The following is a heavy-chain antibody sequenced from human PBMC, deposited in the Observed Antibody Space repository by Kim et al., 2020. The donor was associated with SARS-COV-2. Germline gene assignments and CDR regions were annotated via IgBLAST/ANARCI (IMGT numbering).Heavy chain of an antibody. CDR2: MNPNSGNT. J-gene: IGHJ6*02. Sequence: ASVKVSCKASGYTFTSYDINWVRQATGQGLEWMGWMNPNSGNTGYAQKFQGRVTMTRNTTISTAYMELSSLRSEDTAVYYCARGGAITMIVVVITPYYYGMDVWGQGTTVTVSS. V-gene: IGHV1-8*01. D-gene: IGHD3-22*01. CDR3: ARGGAITMIVVVITPYYYGMDV. CDR1: GYTFTSYD.